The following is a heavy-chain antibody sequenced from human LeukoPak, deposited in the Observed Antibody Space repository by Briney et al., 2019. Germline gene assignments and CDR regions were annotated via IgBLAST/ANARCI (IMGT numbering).Heavy chain of an antibody. D-gene: IGHD3-9*01. Sequence: ASVKVSCKASGYTFTDYYIHWVRQAPGQGLEWMGWINPSGGSTSYAQKFQGRVTMTRDTSTSTVYMELSSLRSEDTAVYYCARGRAEYYDISHTLDYWGQGTLVTVSS. CDR2: INPSGGST. CDR3: ARGRAEYYDISHTLDY. J-gene: IGHJ4*02. CDR1: GYTFTDYY. V-gene: IGHV1-46*01.